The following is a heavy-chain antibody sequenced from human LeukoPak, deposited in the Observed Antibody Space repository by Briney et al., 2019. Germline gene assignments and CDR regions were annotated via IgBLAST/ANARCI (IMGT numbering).Heavy chain of an antibody. CDR2: IIPIFGTA. CDR1: GGTFSSYA. CDR3: ARKYYDFWSGYSEVGDYYYYYMDV. Sequence: ASVKVSCKASGGTFSSYAISWVRQAPGQGLEWMGGIIPIFGTANYAQKFQGRVTITADESTSTAYMELSSLRSEDTAVYYCARKYYDFWSGYSEVGDYYYYYMDVWGKGTTVTVSS. D-gene: IGHD3-3*01. J-gene: IGHJ6*03. V-gene: IGHV1-69*13.